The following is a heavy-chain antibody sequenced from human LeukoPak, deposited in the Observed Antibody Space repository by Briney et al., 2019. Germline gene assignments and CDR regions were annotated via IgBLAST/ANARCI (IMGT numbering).Heavy chain of an antibody. V-gene: IGHV3-30-3*01. D-gene: IGHD2-2*01. Sequence: GRSLRLSCAASGFTFSSYAMSWVRQAPGKGLEWVAVISYDGSNKYYADSVKGRFTISRDNSKNALYLQMDSLRAGDTAVYYCARDRPLGYCSSTSCLYGGNFDLWGRGTLVTVSS. CDR1: GFTFSSYA. CDR3: ARDRPLGYCSSTSCLYGGNFDL. J-gene: IGHJ2*01. CDR2: ISYDGSNK.